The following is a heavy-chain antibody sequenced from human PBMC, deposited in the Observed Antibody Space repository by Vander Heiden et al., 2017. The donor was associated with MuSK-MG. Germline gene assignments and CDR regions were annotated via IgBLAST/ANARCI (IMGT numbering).Heavy chain of an antibody. V-gene: IGHV5-51*01. CDR3: TRLPASLRGVGVA. Sequence: EVQLVQSGAEVKKPGESLKISCQGSGYIFTKYWIAWVRQMPGKGLEWMGIIYPDDCDTRYSPSFQGQATISADKSMNTADLQWRRLKPSDTAMYYCTRLPASLRGVGVAWGHGTLVPVS. CDR2: IYPDDCDT. D-gene: IGHD3-10*01. CDR1: GYIFTKYW. J-gene: IGHJ4*01.